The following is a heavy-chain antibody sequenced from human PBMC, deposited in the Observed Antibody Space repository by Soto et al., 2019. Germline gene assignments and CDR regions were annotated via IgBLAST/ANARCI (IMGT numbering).Heavy chain of an antibody. V-gene: IGHV1-18*01. D-gene: IGHD2-2*01. CDR3: ERDQVVVVPAATYYYYYGMDV. J-gene: IGHJ6*02. CDR2: ISAYNGNT. CDR1: GYTFTSYG. Sequence: QVPLVQSGAEVKKPGASVKVSCKASGYTFTSYGISWVRQAPGQGLEWMGWISAYNGNTNYAQKLQGRVTMTTDTTTSTAYMELRSLRSDYTAVYYCERDQVVVVPAATYYYYYGMDVWGQGTTVTVSS.